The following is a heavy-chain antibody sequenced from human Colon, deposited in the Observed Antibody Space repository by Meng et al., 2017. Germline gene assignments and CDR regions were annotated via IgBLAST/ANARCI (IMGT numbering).Heavy chain of an antibody. CDR3: AGEPGYCSGGHCYGGWFDP. Sequence: QVQLQQWGAGLLKPSETLSLTCAVYVGSFSGYYWSWFRQPPGKGLEWIGEINPSGTTDYNPSLKSRVSISVDTSKNQLSLKVMSVSAADTAVYYCAGEPGYCSGGHCYGGWFDPRGQGLLVTVSS. CDR1: VGSFSGYY. V-gene: IGHV4-34*01. J-gene: IGHJ5*02. D-gene: IGHD2-15*01. CDR2: INPSGTT.